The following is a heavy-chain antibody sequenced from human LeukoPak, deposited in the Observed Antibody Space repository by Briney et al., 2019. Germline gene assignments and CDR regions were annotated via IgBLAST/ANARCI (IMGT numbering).Heavy chain of an antibody. V-gene: IGHV4-59*01. CDR3: ARDRGGYSSSGFDP. Sequence: SETLSLTCTVSGGSIRGYYWSWIRQPPGKGLEWVGYIYYSGGTNFNPSLKSRVTISVDTSKNQFSLRLNSVTAADTAVYYCARDRGGYSSSGFDPWGQGTLVTVSS. CDR2: IYYSGGT. J-gene: IGHJ5*02. D-gene: IGHD6-6*01. CDR1: GGSIRGYY.